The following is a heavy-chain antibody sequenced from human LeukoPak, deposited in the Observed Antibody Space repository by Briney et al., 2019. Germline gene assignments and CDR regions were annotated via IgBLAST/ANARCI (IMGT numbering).Heavy chain of an antibody. V-gene: IGHV4-39*07. CDR3: ARAGSSIAARPPDY. CDR1: GASFSSSPYF. D-gene: IGHD6-6*01. Sequence: ASETLSLTCTVSGASFSSSPYFWGWIRQPPGKGLEWIGSVPYSGSTYYNPSLKSRVTISQDTSKNQFSLKLASVTAADTAVYYCARAGSSIAARPPDYWGQGTLVTVSS. CDR2: VPYSGST. J-gene: IGHJ4*02.